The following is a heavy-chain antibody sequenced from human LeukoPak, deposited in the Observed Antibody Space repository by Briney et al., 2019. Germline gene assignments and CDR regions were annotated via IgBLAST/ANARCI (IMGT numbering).Heavy chain of an antibody. CDR2: IYYSGST. Sequence: SETLSLTCTVSGGSISSYYWSWIRQPPGKGLEWIGYIYYSGSTNYNPSLKSRVTISVDTSKNQFSLKLSSVTAADTAVYYCARGAYSSNRGTFDYWGQGTLVTVSS. V-gene: IGHV4-59*01. J-gene: IGHJ4*02. CDR1: GGSISSYY. D-gene: IGHD6-13*01. CDR3: ARGAYSSNRGTFDY.